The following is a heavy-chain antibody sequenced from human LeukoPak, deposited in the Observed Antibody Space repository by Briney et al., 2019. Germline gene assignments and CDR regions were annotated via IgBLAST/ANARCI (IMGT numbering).Heavy chain of an antibody. D-gene: IGHD5-18*01. V-gene: IGHV4-59*08. J-gene: IGHJ4*02. CDR2: VHYSGDT. CDR1: GGSINSFY. Sequence: SETLSLTCTVSGGSINSFYWGWIRQPPGKGLERVGYVHYSGDTNYNPSLKSRATISVDTSKNQFSLNLNSVTAADTAVYYCARHRHGNNFGYDYWGQGTLVTVSS. CDR3: ARHRHGNNFGYDY.